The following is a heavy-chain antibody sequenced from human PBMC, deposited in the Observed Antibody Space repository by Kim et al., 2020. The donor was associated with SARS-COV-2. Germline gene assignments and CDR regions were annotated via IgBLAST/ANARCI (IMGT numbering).Heavy chain of an antibody. J-gene: IGHJ4*02. CDR1: GGSISSSSYY. CDR3: ARSYSSSWGLFDF. V-gene: IGHV4-39*01. D-gene: IGHD6-13*01. CDR2: ISYSGNT. Sequence: SETLSLTCTVSGGSISSSSYYWGWIRQPPGKGLEWIGSISYSGNTHYNPSLRSRATISADTSKNQVSLKLSSVTAADTAVYYCARSYSSSWGLFDFWGQGTLVTVSS.